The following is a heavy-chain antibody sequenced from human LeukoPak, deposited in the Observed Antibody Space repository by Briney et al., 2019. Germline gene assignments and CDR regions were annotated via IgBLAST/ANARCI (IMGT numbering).Heavy chain of an antibody. CDR3: PSQNYDFWSGYRPVEYYYYYMDV. V-gene: IGHV1-69*05. Sequence: ASVKVSCQPSGGTFSNHAISWVRQAPRQALEWMARIIPIFGTANYAQQLQGPVTITTDEATSTAYMALSSLRSEDTAVYYCPSQNYDFWSGYRPVEYYYYYMDVWGKGTTVTVSS. D-gene: IGHD3-3*01. CDR1: GGTFSNHA. J-gene: IGHJ6*03. CDR2: IIPIFGTA.